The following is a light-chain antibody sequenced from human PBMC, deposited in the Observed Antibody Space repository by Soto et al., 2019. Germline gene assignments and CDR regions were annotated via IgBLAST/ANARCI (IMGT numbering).Light chain of an antibody. V-gene: IGKV3-20*01. Sequence: ESLLTQSPGTLSLSPGEGATLSCRASQTVSSANLAWYQQKPVQAPRLLIYGTSIRATGIPDRFSGTRSGTGFSHNIRRLEPEDVAVYYCQHFAGSPAAFTFGQGTKLEI. CDR3: QHFAGSPAAFT. CDR1: QTVSSAN. CDR2: GTS. J-gene: IGKJ2*01.